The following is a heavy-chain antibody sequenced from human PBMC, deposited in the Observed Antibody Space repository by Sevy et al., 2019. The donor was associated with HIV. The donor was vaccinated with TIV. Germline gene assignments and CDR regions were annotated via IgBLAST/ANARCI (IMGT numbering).Heavy chain of an antibody. Sequence: GGSLRLSCAASGFTFSSYAMDWVRQAPGKGLEWVSTISGSRETTYYADSVKGPITISRDHSQNTVFLQMNSLRAENTAVYYCAKRGNGWYELDYWGRGTLVTVSS. V-gene: IGHV3-23*01. CDR1: GFTFSSYA. CDR2: ISGSRETT. J-gene: IGHJ4*02. CDR3: AKRGNGWYELDY. D-gene: IGHD6-19*01.